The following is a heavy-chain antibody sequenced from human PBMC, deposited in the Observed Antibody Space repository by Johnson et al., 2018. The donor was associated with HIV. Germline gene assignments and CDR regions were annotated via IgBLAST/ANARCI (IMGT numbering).Heavy chain of an antibody. J-gene: IGHJ3*02. D-gene: IGHD2-15*01. CDR1: GFTVSSNY. V-gene: IGHV3-66*02. CDR3: ARDQFMSGGYCSGGSCYSQPSGI. Sequence: EQLVESGGGLVQPGGSLRLSCAASGFTVSSNYMSWVRQAPGKGLEWVSVIYSGGSTYYADSVKGRFTISRDNSKNTLYLQMNSLRAEDTAVYYCARDQFMSGGYCSGGSCYSQPSGIWG. CDR2: IYSGGST.